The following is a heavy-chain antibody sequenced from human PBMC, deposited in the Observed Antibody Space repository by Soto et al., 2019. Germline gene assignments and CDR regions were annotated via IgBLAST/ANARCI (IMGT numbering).Heavy chain of an antibody. Sequence: SETLSLTCTVSGDSVSKYYWNWIRQPAGKGLEWIGRIHSTRSPNYNPSLKSRVTMSVDTSKNQFSLKLNLTSVTAADTAVYDCARSPAYGDYANLDTWGQGTLVTVSS. CDR2: IHSTRSP. V-gene: IGHV4-4*07. CDR3: ARSPAYGDYANLDT. CDR1: GDSVSKYY. J-gene: IGHJ5*02. D-gene: IGHD4-17*01.